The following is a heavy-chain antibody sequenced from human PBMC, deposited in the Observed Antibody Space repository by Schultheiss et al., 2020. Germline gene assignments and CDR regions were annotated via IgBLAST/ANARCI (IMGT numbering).Heavy chain of an antibody. Sequence: GGSLRLSCAASGFTFSSYSMNWVRQAPGKGLEWVSGISWNSGSIGYADSVKGRFTISRDNSKNTLYLQMNSLRAEDTALYYCAKGFGSSWYSHWFDPWGPGTLVTVSS. CDR1: GFTFSSYS. CDR2: ISWNSGSI. J-gene: IGHJ5*02. D-gene: IGHD6-13*01. CDR3: AKGFGSSWYSHWFDP. V-gene: IGHV3-9*01.